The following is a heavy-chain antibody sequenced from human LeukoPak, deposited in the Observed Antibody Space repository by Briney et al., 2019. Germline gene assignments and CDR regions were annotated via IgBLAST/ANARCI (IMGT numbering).Heavy chain of an antibody. J-gene: IGHJ3*02. CDR3: ARDPTSSWETAFDI. CDR1: GFTFITYT. Sequence: GGSLRLSCAASGFTFITYTMNWVRQAPGKGLEWVSSISSSSSYIYYADSVKGRFTISRDNAKSSLYLQMNSLRAEDTAVYYCARDPTSSWETAFDIWGQGTMVTVSS. V-gene: IGHV3-21*01. CDR2: ISSSSSYI. D-gene: IGHD1-26*01.